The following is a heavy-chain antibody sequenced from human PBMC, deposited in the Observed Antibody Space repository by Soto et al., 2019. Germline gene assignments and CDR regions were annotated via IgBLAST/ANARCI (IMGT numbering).Heavy chain of an antibody. Sequence: YLTCTVSGGTIRSRNYYWAWIRQPPGKGLEWIGSIDYSGSTYYNPSLKSRVTISVDTSKNHFSLKLGSVTAADTALYYCSRRAPEGFDPWGQANLVTVYS. J-gene: IGHJ5*02. V-gene: IGHV4-39*02. CDR1: GGTIRSRNYY. CDR2: IDYSGST. CDR3: SRRAPEGFDP.